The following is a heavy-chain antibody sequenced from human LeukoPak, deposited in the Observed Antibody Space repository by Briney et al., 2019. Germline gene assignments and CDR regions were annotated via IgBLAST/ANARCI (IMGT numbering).Heavy chain of an antibody. Sequence: PSQTLSLTCTVSGGSISSGDYYYWSWIRQPPGKGLEWIGNIYHSGSPYYNPSLKSRVTISVDTSMNQFSLKLTSVTAADTAVYYCARGGSGSSYWGQGTLVTVSS. CDR1: GGSISSGDYY. V-gene: IGHV4-30-4*01. CDR2: IYHSGSP. CDR3: ARGGSGSSY. J-gene: IGHJ4*02. D-gene: IGHD3-10*01.